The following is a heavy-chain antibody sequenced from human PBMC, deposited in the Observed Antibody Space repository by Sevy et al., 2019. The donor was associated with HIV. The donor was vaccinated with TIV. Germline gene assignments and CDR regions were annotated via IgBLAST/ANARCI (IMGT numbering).Heavy chain of an antibody. CDR2: IYTSGST. V-gene: IGHV4-4*07. CDR3: ARDGGIAAAGTADYYYGMDV. CDR1: GGSISSYY. D-gene: IGHD6-13*01. J-gene: IGHJ6*02. Sequence: SETLSLTCTVSGGSISSYYWSWIRQPAGKGLEWIGRIYTSGSTNYNPSPKSRVTMSVDTSKNQFSLKLSSVTAADTAVYYCARDGGIAAAGTADYYYGMDVWGQGTTVTVSS.